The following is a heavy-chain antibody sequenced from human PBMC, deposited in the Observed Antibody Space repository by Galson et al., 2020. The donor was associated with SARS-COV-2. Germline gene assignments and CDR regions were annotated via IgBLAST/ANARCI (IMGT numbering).Heavy chain of an antibody. CDR3: ARDTNGDYGDEYFQH. J-gene: IGHJ1*01. V-gene: IGHV3-33*01. Sequence: LSLTCAASGFTFSSYGMHWVRQAPGKGLEWVAVIWYDGSNKYYADSVKGRFTISRDNSKNTLYLQMNSLRAEDTAVYYCARDTNGDYGDEYFQHWGQGTLVTVSS. CDR2: IWYDGSNK. CDR1: GFTFSSYG. D-gene: IGHD4-17*01.